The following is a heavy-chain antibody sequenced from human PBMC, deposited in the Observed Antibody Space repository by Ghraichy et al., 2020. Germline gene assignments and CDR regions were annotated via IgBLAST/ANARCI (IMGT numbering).Heavy chain of an antibody. Sequence: SVKVSCKASGGTFSSYAISWVRQAPGQGLEWMGGIIPIFGTANYAQKFQGRVTITADESTSTAYMELSSLRSEDTAVYYCAREREYGGHLSFDYWGQGTLVTVSS. CDR2: IIPIFGTA. CDR1: GGTFSSYA. D-gene: IGHD4-23*01. J-gene: IGHJ4*02. V-gene: IGHV1-69*13. CDR3: AREREYGGHLSFDY.